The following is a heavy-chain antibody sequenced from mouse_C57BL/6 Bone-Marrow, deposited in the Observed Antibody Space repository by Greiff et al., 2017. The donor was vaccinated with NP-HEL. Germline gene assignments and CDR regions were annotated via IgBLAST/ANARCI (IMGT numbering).Heavy chain of an antibody. D-gene: IGHD2-3*01. CDR3: TTFRDGYYDY. CDR2: IDPENGDT. J-gene: IGHJ2*01. Sequence: EVQLQQSGAELVRPGASVKLSCTASGFNIKDDYMHWVKQRPEQGLEWIGWIDPENGDTEYASKFQGKATITADTSSNTAYLQLSSLTSEDTAVYYCTTFRDGYYDYWGQGTTLTVSS. CDR1: GFNIKDDY. V-gene: IGHV14-4*01.